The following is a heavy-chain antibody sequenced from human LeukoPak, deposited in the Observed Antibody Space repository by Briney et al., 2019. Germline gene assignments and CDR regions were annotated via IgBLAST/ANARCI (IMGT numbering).Heavy chain of an antibody. Sequence: PSETLSLTCTVSGGSISSSSYYWGWIRQPPGKGLEWIGSIYYSGSTYYNPSLKSRVTISVDTSKNQFSLKLSSVTAADTAVYYCARVTDYDFWRIADYWGQGTLVTVSS. V-gene: IGHV4-39*01. CDR1: GGSISSSSYY. D-gene: IGHD3-3*01. J-gene: IGHJ4*02. CDR3: ARVTDYDFWRIADY. CDR2: IYYSGST.